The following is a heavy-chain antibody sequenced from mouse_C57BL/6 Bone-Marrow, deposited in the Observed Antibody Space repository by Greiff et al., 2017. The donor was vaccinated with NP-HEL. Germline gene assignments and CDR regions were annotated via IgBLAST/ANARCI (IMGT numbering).Heavy chain of an antibody. J-gene: IGHJ4*01. D-gene: IGHD4-1*02. Sequence: QLQQSGAELARPGASVKMSCKASGYTFTSYTMHWVKQRPGQGLEWIGYINPSSGYTKYNQKFKDKATLTADKSSSTAYMQLSSLTSEDSAVYYCARRASTGTWAMDYWGQGTSVTVSS. CDR1: GYTFTSYT. CDR3: ARRASTGTWAMDY. CDR2: INPSSGYT. V-gene: IGHV1-4*01.